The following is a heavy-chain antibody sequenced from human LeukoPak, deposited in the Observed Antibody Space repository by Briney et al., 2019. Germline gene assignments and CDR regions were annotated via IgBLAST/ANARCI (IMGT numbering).Heavy chain of an antibody. Sequence: GRSLRLSCAASGFTFHDYAMHWVRQAPGKGLEWVSGISWKSGSIGYADSVKGRFTISRDNAKNSLYLQMNSLTSEDMVLYYCAKGSVEYSYGYYMDVWGKGTTVTVSS. CDR1: GFTFHDYA. V-gene: IGHV3-9*03. CDR3: AKGSVEYSYGYYMDV. J-gene: IGHJ6*03. D-gene: IGHD5-18*01. CDR2: ISWKSGSI.